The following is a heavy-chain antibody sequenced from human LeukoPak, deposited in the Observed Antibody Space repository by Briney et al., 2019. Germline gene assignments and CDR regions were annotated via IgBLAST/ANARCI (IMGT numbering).Heavy chain of an antibody. Sequence: GGSLRLSCTSSGFTFREFAVSWFRQAPGKGLEWIGFIRSSIYGGTPKAAASVKGRFIFSRDDSKGVAYLRMNSLKTEDTAVYYCSRKWGNGNDLRPDYWGQGTLVTVSS. CDR1: GFTFREFA. CDR3: SRKWGNGNDLRPDY. D-gene: IGHD1-1*01. J-gene: IGHJ4*02. CDR2: IRSSIYGGTP. V-gene: IGHV3-49*03.